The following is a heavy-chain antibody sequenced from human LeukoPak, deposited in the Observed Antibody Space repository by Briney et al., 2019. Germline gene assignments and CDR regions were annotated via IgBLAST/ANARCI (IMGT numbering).Heavy chain of an antibody. CDR1: GYTFTSYG. D-gene: IGHD3-10*01. J-gene: IGHJ4*02. CDR3: ARDRRYYGSGSSGY. CDR2: ISAYNGNT. Sequence: AAAVKVSFKSSGYTFTSYGISWLRQAPGQGLEWMGWISAYNGNTNYAQKLQGRVTMTTDTSPSTAYMELRSLRSDDTAVYYCARDRRYYGSGSSGYWGQGTLVTVSS. V-gene: IGHV1-18*01.